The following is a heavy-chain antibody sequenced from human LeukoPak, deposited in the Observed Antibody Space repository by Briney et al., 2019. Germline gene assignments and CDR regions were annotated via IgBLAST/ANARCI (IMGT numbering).Heavy chain of an antibody. CDR2: ISYDGSNK. J-gene: IGHJ6*02. CDR3: ARGHITLYYYGMDV. D-gene: IGHD2-21*01. Sequence: GRSLRLSCAASGFTFSSYAMRWVRQAPGKGLEWVAVISYDGSNKYYADSVKGRFTISRDNSKNTLYLQMNSLRAEDTAVYYCARGHITLYYYGMDVWGQGTTVTVSS. V-gene: IGHV3-30-3*01. CDR1: GFTFSSYA.